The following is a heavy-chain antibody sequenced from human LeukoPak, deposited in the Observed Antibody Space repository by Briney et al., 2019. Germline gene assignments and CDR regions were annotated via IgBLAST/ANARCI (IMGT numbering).Heavy chain of an antibody. CDR1: GFSSSSFA. Sequence: SGGSLRLSCAASGFSSSSFAMTWVRQAPGKGLEWVSSITGGHYPTYNTDSVKGRFTISRDNSKNTLYPQMNSLRADDTAVYYCTKDPNGDYVGAFEPWGQGTLVTVSS. J-gene: IGHJ5*02. D-gene: IGHD4-17*01. V-gene: IGHV3-23*01. CDR3: TKDPNGDYVGAFEP. CDR2: ITGGHYPT.